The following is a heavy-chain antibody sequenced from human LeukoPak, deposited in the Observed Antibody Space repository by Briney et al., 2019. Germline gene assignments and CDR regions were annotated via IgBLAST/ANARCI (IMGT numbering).Heavy chain of an antibody. J-gene: IGHJ4*02. D-gene: IGHD6-19*01. Sequence: ASVKVSCKASRYTFINYAMNWVRQAPGQGLEWMGWINTNTGNPTYAQGFTGRFVFSLDTSVSTAYLQISSLKAEDTAVYYCAREIIHSSNSGWTLWGQGTLVTVSS. CDR2: INTNTGNP. CDR3: AREIIHSSNSGWTL. CDR1: RYTFINYA. V-gene: IGHV7-4-1*02.